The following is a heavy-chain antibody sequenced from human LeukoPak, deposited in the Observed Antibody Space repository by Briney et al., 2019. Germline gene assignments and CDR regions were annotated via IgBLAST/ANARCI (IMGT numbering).Heavy chain of an antibody. J-gene: IGHJ4*02. CDR2: ISTYNGNT. D-gene: IGHD5-18*01. CDR1: GYTFTTYG. V-gene: IGHV1-18*01. CDR3: ARDRMDTGTYFDY. Sequence: GASVKVSCRSSGYTFTTYGITWVRQAPGQGLEWMGWISTYNGNTNYAQKLQGRVTMTTDTSTSTAYMELRSLRSDDTAMYYCARDRMDTGTYFDYWGQGTLVTASS.